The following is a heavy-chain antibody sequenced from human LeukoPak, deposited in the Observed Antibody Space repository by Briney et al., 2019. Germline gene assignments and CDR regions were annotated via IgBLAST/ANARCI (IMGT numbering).Heavy chain of an antibody. Sequence: ASVKVSCKASGGTFTSYAISWVRQAPGQGLEWMGRIIPILGIANYARKFQGRVTITVDKSTSTAYMELSRLRSEDTAVYYCARETVDGDRNWFDPWGQGTLVTVSS. CDR1: GGTFTSYA. CDR2: IIPILGIA. CDR3: ARETVDGDRNWFDP. J-gene: IGHJ5*02. V-gene: IGHV1-69*04. D-gene: IGHD4-17*01.